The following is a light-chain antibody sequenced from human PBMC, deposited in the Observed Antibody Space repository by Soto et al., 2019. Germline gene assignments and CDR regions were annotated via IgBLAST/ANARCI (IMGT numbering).Light chain of an antibody. CDR3: SSYTSSSTYV. Sequence: QSALTQPASVSGSPGQSITISCTGTSSDVGGYNYVSWYQQHPGKAPKLMIYEVRNRPSGVSNRFSGSKSGNTASLTISGLQAEDEADYYCSSYTSSSTYVFGTGTKATVL. J-gene: IGLJ1*01. V-gene: IGLV2-14*01. CDR2: EVR. CDR1: SSDVGGYNY.